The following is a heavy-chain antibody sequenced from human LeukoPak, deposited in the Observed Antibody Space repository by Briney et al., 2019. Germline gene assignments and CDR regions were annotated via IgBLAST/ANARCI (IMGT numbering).Heavy chain of an antibody. Sequence: GESLKISCKGSGYSFTSYWIGWVRQMPGKGLEWMGIIYPGDSDTRYSPSFQGQVTISADKSISTAYLQWSSLKASDTAMYYCARPPDRYCSGGSCYFSDYWGQGTLVTVSS. V-gene: IGHV5-51*01. CDR3: ARPPDRYCSGGSCYFSDY. D-gene: IGHD2-15*01. CDR2: IYPGDSDT. J-gene: IGHJ4*02. CDR1: GYSFTSYW.